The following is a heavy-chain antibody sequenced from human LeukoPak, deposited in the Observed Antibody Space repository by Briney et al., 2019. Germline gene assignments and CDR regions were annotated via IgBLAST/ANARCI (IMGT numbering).Heavy chain of an antibody. D-gene: IGHD6-19*01. Sequence: SVKVSCKASGGTFSSYAISWVRQAPGQGLEWMGGIIPIFGTANYAQKFQGRVTITADKSTSTAYMELSSLRSEDTAVYYCATGVVAGTFDYWGQGTLVTVSS. J-gene: IGHJ4*02. CDR3: ATGVVAGTFDY. CDR1: GGTFSSYA. V-gene: IGHV1-69*06. CDR2: IIPIFGTA.